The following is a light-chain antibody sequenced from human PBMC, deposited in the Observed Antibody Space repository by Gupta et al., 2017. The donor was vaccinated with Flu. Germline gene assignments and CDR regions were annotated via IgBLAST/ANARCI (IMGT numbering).Light chain of an antibody. Sequence: DIQLTQSPSSLSASVGDRVTITCRVSQGISTYLNYSRQKPGRVPKVLIYSAANLQSGVPSRFSGSGSGTDVTLTISNRQQEDVATYYGQRTYNSPPITFGGGTKVEIK. CDR3: QRTYNSPPIT. CDR2: SAA. CDR1: QGISTY. J-gene: IGKJ4*01. V-gene: IGKV1-37*01.